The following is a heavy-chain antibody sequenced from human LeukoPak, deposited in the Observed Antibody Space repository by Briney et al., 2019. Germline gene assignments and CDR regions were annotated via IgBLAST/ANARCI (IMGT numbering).Heavy chain of an antibody. CDR2: IYYSGST. CDR3: AGATKLEPADY. Sequence: EWIAYIYYSGSTNYNPSLKSRVTISVDTSKNQFSLKLSSVTAADTAVYYCAGATKLEPADYWGQGTLVTVSS. J-gene: IGHJ4*02. V-gene: IGHV4-59*01. D-gene: IGHD1-1*01.